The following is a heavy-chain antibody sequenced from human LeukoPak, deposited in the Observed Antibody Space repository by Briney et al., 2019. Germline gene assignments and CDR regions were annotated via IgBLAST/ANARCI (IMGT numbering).Heavy chain of an antibody. D-gene: IGHD6-13*01. V-gene: IGHV1-18*01. CDR3: ARELFIAAAGTNYYYYMDV. CDR2: ISTYDDNI. J-gene: IGHJ6*03. Sequence: ASVKVSCKASGYTFTTYGLSWVRQAPGQGLEWLGWISTYDDNIKYAQSLQGRLTLTIDKSTSTAYMELSSLRSEDTAVYYCARELFIAAAGTNYYYYMDVWGKGTTVTVSS. CDR1: GYTFTTYG.